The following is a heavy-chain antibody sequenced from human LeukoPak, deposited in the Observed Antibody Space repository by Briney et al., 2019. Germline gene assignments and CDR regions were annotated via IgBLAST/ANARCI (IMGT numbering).Heavy chain of an antibody. CDR2: ISAYNGNT. V-gene: IGHV1-18*01. CDR1: GYSLTSYA. CDR3: ARDPLRSTWSTYYNALDV. D-gene: IGHD6-13*01. Sequence: ASVTVSCKASGYSLTSYAINWVRQAPGQGLEWMGWISAYNGNTDYAQKLQGRVTMTTDTSTSTAYMELRSLTSDDTAVYYCARDPLRSTWSTYYNALDVWGQGTTVTVSS. J-gene: IGHJ6*02.